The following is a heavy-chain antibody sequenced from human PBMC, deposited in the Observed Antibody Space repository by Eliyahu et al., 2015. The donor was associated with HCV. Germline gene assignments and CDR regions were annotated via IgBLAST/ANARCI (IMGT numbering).Heavy chain of an antibody. J-gene: IGHJ4*02. CDR1: GGSISESAFY. D-gene: IGHD2/OR15-2a*01. Sequence: QVQLQESGPGLVKTSQTLSLSCTVSGGSISESAFYWTWIRQRPGKALEWIGYIYHTRSAVYNPALQSRVIMSVESSKNEFSVDLMSVTAADGAVYYCGAMRRINAFDFWGQGLSVTVS. CDR3: GAMRRINAFDF. V-gene: IGHV4-31*03. CDR2: IYHTRSA.